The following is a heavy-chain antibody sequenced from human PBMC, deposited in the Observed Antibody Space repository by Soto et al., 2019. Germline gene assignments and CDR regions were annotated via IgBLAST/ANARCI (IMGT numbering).Heavy chain of an antibody. D-gene: IGHD6-6*01. Sequence: SETLSLTCAVYGGSFSGYYWSWIRQPPGKGLEWIGEINHSGSTNYNPSLKSRVTISVDTSKNQFSLKLSSVTAADTAVYYCARPLGGYSSSSRYFDYWGQGTLVTVSS. CDR2: INHSGST. J-gene: IGHJ4*02. CDR1: GGSFSGYY. CDR3: ARPLGGYSSSSRYFDY. V-gene: IGHV4-34*01.